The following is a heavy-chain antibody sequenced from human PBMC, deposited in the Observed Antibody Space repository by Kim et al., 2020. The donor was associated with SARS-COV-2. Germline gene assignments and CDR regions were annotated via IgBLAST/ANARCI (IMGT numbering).Heavy chain of an antibody. Sequence: SETLSLTCTVSGGSISSGDYYWSWIRQPPGKGLEWIGYIYYSGSTYYNPSLKSRVTISVDTSKNQFSLKLSSVTAADTAVYYCASTSLPGLTVTDPAAYYYYYMDVWGKGTTVTVSS. D-gene: IGHD4-17*01. CDR2: IYYSGST. J-gene: IGHJ6*03. CDR1: GGSISSGDYY. CDR3: ASTSLPGLTVTDPAAYYYYYMDV. V-gene: IGHV4-30-4*01.